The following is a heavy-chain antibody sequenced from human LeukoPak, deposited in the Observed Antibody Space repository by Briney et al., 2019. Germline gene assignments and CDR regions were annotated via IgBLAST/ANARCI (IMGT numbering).Heavy chain of an antibody. CDR2: ISDSGGAT. Sequence: GGSLRLSCAASGFTFSSYAMSWVRQAPGKGPEWVSGISDSGGATYYADSVRGRFTISRDNSKNTLFLQMNSLRAEDTAVYYCAKDRHNWNQGYLDYWGQGTLVTVSS. J-gene: IGHJ4*02. CDR1: GFTFSSYA. D-gene: IGHD1-20*01. V-gene: IGHV3-23*01. CDR3: AKDRHNWNQGYLDY.